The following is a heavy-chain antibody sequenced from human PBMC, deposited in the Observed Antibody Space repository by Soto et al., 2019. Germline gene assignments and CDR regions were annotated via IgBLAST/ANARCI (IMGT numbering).Heavy chain of an antibody. V-gene: IGHV1-69*12. CDR1: GGTFSNSA. Sequence: QVRLVQSGAEIKKPGSSMKVSCKASGGTFSNSAISWVRQAPGQGLEWVGGIIPVFRTPDYAQKFQGRVTITADESTSTAYMELSSLRSEDTAVYYCARDKDRPELCGNYYYAVDVWGQGTTVTVSS. J-gene: IGHJ6*02. D-gene: IGHD3-16*01. CDR2: IIPVFRTP. CDR3: ARDKDRPELCGNYYYAVDV.